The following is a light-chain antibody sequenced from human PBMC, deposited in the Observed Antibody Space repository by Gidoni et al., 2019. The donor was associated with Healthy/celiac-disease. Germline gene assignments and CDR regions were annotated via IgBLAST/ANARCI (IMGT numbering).Light chain of an antibody. CDR1: QSISSY. V-gene: IGKV1-39*01. CDR2: AAS. J-gene: IGKJ3*01. CDR3: QQSYSTPRVT. Sequence: DIQMTQSPSALSASVGDSVTITCRASQSISSYLNWYQQKPGKAPKLLIYAASSLQSGVPSRFSGSGSGTDFTLTISSRQPEDFATYYCQQSYSTPRVTFGPGTKVDIK.